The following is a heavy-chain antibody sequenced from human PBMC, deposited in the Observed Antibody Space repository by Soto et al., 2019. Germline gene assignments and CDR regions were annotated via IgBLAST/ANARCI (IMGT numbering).Heavy chain of an antibody. CDR2: ITGSGGSP. J-gene: IGHJ4*02. Sequence: EVQLLESGGGLVQPGGSLRLSCVASGFTFSNYTMSWVRQAPGKGLEWVSVITGSGGSPSYADSVQGRFSISRDNPKNTLYLQMNSLRGEDTAMYYCAKARCTTTDCYVPDYCGQGTLVTVSS. V-gene: IGHV3-23*01. D-gene: IGHD1-26*01. CDR1: GFTFSNYT. CDR3: AKARCTTTDCYVPDY.